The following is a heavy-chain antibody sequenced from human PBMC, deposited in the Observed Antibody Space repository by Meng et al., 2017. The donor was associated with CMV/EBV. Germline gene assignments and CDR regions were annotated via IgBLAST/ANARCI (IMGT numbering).Heavy chain of an antibody. Sequence: QVSRGQFGAEVKRPGASVKVSCKASGYTFTSYGISWVRQAPGQGLEWMGWISAYNGNTNYAQKLQGRVIMTTDTSTSTAYMELRSLRSDDTAVYYCARGGRYYYDSSGYCDYWGQGTLVTVSS. J-gene: IGHJ4*02. CDR1: GYTFTSYG. V-gene: IGHV1-18*01. D-gene: IGHD3-22*01. CDR3: ARGGRYYYDSSGYCDY. CDR2: ISAYNGNT.